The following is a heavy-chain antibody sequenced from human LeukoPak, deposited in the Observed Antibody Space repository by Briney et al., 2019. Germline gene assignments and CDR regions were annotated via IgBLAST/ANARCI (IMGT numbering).Heavy chain of an antibody. J-gene: IGHJ5*02. D-gene: IGHD3-16*01. V-gene: IGHV4-59*01. CDR1: GGSISSYY. CDR3: ARLPYDYVWGSYCPNWFDP. Sequence: PSETLSLTCTVSGGSISSYYWSWIRQPPRKGLEWIGYIYYSGSTNYNPSLKSRVSISVDTSKNQFSLELGSVTAADTAVYYCARLPYDYVWGSYCPNWFDPWGQATLVTVSS. CDR2: IYYSGST.